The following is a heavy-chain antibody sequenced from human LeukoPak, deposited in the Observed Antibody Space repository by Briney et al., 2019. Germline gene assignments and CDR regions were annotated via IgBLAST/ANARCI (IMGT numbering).Heavy chain of an antibody. Sequence: PGGSLRLSCAASGFTVSSNYMSWVRQAPGKGLEWVSVIYSGGSTYYADSVKGRFTTSRDNSKNTLYLQMNSLRAEDTAVYYCARGDSLFTYYFDYWGQGTLVTVSS. CDR2: IYSGGST. V-gene: IGHV3-53*01. CDR3: ARGDSLFTYYFDY. J-gene: IGHJ4*02. CDR1: GFTVSSNY. D-gene: IGHD5-24*01.